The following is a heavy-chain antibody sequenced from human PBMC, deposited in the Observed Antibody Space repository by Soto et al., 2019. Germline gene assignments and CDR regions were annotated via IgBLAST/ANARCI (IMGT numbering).Heavy chain of an antibody. CDR1: GYTFTGHY. V-gene: IGHV1-8*02. CDR3: ARWGYSSSWSGYYYYGMDV. CDR2: MNPNSGNT. J-gene: IGHJ6*02. Sequence: ASVKVSCKASGYTFTGHYMHWVRQATGQGLEWMGWMNPNSGNTGYAQKFQGRVTMTRNTSISTAYMELSSLRSEDTAVYYCARWGYSSSWSGYYYYGMDVWGQGTTVTVSS. D-gene: IGHD6-13*01.